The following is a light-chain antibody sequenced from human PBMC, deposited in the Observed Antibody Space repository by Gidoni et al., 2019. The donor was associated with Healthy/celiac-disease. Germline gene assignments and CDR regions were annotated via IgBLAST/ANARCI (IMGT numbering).Light chain of an antibody. CDR3: QQYYSTPGYT. V-gene: IGKV4-1*01. CDR2: WAS. J-gene: IGKJ2*01. CDR1: QSVLYSSNNKNY. Sequence: DIVMTQSPDSLAVSLGERATINCKSSQSVLYSSNNKNYVAWYQQKPGQPPKLLIYWASTRESGVPDRFSGSGSGTDFTLTISSLQAEDVAVYYCQQYYSTPGYTFXXXTKLEIK.